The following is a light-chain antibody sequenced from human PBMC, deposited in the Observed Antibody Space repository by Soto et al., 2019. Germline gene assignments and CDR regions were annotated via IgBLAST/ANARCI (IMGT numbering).Light chain of an antibody. CDR3: QQYASSPLLT. V-gene: IGKV3-20*01. CDR2: GTS. Sequence: EIVLTQSPGTLSLSPGETATLSCRASQTIGRNYLAWYQQKPGQAPRLLIFGTSTRATGILDRFSGSGSGTDFTLSISRLEPEDFAVYYCQQYASSPLLTFGGGTKVEIK. CDR1: QTIGRNY. J-gene: IGKJ4*01.